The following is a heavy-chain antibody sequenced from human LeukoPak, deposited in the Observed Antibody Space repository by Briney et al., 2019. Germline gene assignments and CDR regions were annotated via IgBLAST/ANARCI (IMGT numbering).Heavy chain of an antibody. V-gene: IGHV1-69*01. D-gene: IGHD2-2*01. Sequence: GSSVKVSCKXSGGTFSSNAISWVRQAPGQGLEWMGRIIPIFGTANYAQKFQGRVTITADESTSTAYMELSSLRSEDTAVYYCARGDTWEYCSSTSCYLYAFDIWGQGTMVTVSS. CDR2: IIPIFGTA. CDR3: ARGDTWEYCSSTSCYLYAFDI. CDR1: GGTFSSNA. J-gene: IGHJ3*02.